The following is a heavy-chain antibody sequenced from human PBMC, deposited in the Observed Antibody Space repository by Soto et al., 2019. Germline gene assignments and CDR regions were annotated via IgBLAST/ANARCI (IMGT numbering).Heavy chain of an antibody. CDR3: ARVGHYYGSGSNIYGGIDY. D-gene: IGHD3-10*01. CDR1: GGSISSGDYY. J-gene: IGHJ4*02. V-gene: IGHV4-30-4*01. CDR2: IYYSGST. Sequence: SETLSLTCPVSGGSISSGDYYWSWIRQPPGKGLEWIGYIYYSGSTYYNPSLKSRVTISVDTSKNQFSLKLSSVTAADTAVYYCARVGHYYGSGSNIYGGIDYWGQGTLVTVSS.